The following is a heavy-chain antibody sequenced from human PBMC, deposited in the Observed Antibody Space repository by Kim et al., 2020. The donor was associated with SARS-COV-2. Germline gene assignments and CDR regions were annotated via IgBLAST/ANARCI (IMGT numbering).Heavy chain of an antibody. CDR3: APLTTVTTDYYYGMDV. Sequence: GGSLRLSCAASGFTFSSYSMNWVRQAPGKGLEWVSSISSSSSYIYYADSVKGRFTISRDNAKNSLYLQMNSLRAEDTAVYYCAPLTTVTTDYYYGMDVWGQETSVTVSS. CDR2: ISSSSSYI. D-gene: IGHD4-17*01. V-gene: IGHV3-21*01. J-gene: IGHJ6*02. CDR1: GFTFSSYS.